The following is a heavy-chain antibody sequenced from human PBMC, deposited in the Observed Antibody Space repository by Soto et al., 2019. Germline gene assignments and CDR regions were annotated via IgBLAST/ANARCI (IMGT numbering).Heavy chain of an antibody. CDR1: GASISSGDYY. CDR3: GRGDCWVDP. V-gene: IGHV4-30-4*01. Sequence: QVQLQESGPGLVKPSQTLSLTCTVSGASISSGDYYWNWIRQPPGKGLEWIGYIYYSGRTYYNPSVTSRLTVSVDTSKNQFSLKLSSVTAADTAVYYCGRGDCWVDPWGQGTLVTVSS. D-gene: IGHD3-10*01. CDR2: IYYSGRT. J-gene: IGHJ5*02.